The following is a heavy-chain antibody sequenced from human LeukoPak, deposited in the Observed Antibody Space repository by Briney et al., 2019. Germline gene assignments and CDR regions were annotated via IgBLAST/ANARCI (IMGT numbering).Heavy chain of an antibody. D-gene: IGHD3-22*01. J-gene: IGHJ4*02. Sequence: SETLSFTGTVSGGSISSYCWSWIRQPPGKGLEWIGYIYYSGSTNYNPSLKSRVTMSVDTSKNQFSLKLSSVTAADTAVYYCARQFYYDSGGSHYWGQGTLVTVSS. V-gene: IGHV4-59*08. CDR1: GGSISSYC. CDR3: ARQFYYDSGGSHY. CDR2: IYYSGST.